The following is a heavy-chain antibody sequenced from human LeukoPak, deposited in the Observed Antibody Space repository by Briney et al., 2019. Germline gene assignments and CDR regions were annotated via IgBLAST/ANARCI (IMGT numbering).Heavy chain of an antibody. D-gene: IGHD3-16*01. CDR1: GGSISSSSYY. CDR3: ARASLLGDWFDP. V-gene: IGHV4-39*07. Sequence: SETLSLTCTVSGGSISSSSYYWGWIRQPPGKGLEWIGSIYYSGSTYYNPSLKSRVTISVDTSKNLFSLKLSSVTAADTAVYYCARASLLGDWFDPWGQGTLVTVSS. CDR2: IYYSGST. J-gene: IGHJ5*02.